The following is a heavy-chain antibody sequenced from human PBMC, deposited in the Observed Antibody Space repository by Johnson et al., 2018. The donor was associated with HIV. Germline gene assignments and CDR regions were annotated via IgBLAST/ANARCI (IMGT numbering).Heavy chain of an antibody. J-gene: IGHJ3*01. CDR3: QPDDAFGL. CDR1: GFTFRDYY. CDR2: IGSDVSSA. V-gene: IGHV3-74*02. D-gene: IGHD5-24*01. Sequence: VQLVESGGGVVQPGRSLRLSCAASGFTFRDYYMSWIRQAPGKGMEWVSRIGSDVSSAIYTDSVTGRFTSSRDKSKNTLYLQMNSLSPEDTKKKRWQPDDAFGLWGQGTMVIVSS.